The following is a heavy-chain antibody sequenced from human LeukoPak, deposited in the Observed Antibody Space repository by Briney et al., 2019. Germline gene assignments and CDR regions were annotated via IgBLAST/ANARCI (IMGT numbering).Heavy chain of an antibody. CDR3: ARGLLQGYDYAF. V-gene: IGHV1-2*02. Sequence: RASVKVSCKASGYTFTGYYMHWLRQAPGQRLEWIGWINPNSGDTNYAHNFQGRVTMTRDTSISTAYMEVSRLTSDDTAVYYCARGLLQGYDYAFWGQGTLVTVSS. D-gene: IGHD5-12*01. CDR1: GYTFTGYY. CDR2: INPNSGDT. J-gene: IGHJ4*02.